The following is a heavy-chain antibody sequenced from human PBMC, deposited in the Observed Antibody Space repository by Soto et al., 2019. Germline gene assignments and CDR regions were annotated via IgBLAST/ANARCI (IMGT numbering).Heavy chain of an antibody. V-gene: IGHV3-33*01. J-gene: IGHJ6*02. D-gene: IGHD2-2*01. CDR1: GFTFSSYG. CDR2: IWYDGSNK. CDR3: ARDQDIVVVPAAPLYYYYGMDV. Sequence: QVQLVESGGGVVQPGRSLRLSCAASGFTFSSYGMHWVRQAPGKGLEWVAVIWYDGSNKYYADSVKGRFTISRDNSKNTLYLQMNSLRAEDTDVYYCARDQDIVVVPAAPLYYYYGMDVWGQGTTVTVSS.